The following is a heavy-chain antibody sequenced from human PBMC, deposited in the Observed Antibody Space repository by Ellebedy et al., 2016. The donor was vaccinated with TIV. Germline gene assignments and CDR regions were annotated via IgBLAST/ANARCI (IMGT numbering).Heavy chain of an antibody. CDR3: ARTHEGDFDWLLGLNFDY. CDR2: IYPGDSDT. CDR1: GYSFTSYW. Sequence: GESLKISCKGSGYSFTSYWIGWVRQMPGKGLEWMGIIYPGDSDTRYSPSFQGQVTISADKSISTAYLQWSSLKASDTAMYYCARTHEGDFDWLLGLNFDYWGQGTLVTVSS. J-gene: IGHJ4*02. D-gene: IGHD3-9*01. V-gene: IGHV5-51*01.